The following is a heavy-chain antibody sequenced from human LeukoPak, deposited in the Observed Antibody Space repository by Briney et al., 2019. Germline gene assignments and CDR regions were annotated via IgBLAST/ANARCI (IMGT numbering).Heavy chain of an antibody. CDR3: ARKSSSWSSPNWFDP. D-gene: IGHD6-13*01. J-gene: IGHJ5*02. V-gene: IGHV4-38-2*02. CDR2: IYHSGST. CDR1: GYSISSGYY. Sequence: SETLSLTCTVSGYSISSGYYWGWIRQPPGKGLEWIGSIYHSGSTYYNPSLKSRVTISVDTSKNQFSLKLSSVTAADTAVYYCARKSSSWSSPNWFDPWGQGTLVTVSS.